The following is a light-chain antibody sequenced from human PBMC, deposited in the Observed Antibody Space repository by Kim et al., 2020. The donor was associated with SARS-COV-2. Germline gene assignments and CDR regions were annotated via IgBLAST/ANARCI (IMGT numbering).Light chain of an antibody. Sequence: QSVLAQPPSASGTPVQRVTISCSGSSSNIGSNPVNWYQQFPGTAPKLLIYTNNQWPSGVPDRFSGSKSGTSASLAISGLQSEDEADYYCAAWDDSLNGVVFGGGTKVTVL. J-gene: IGLJ2*01. CDR3: AAWDDSLNGVV. CDR1: SSNIGSNP. V-gene: IGLV1-44*01. CDR2: TNN.